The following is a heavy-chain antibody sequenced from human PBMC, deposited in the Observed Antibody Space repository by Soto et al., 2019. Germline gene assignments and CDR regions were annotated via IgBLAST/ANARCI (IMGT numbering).Heavy chain of an antibody. J-gene: IGHJ4*02. D-gene: IGHD1-26*01. Sequence: PSEALSLTCTVSGGSISSYYWSWIRQPPGKGLEWIGYVFYSGSTNYNPSLKSRVTISVDTSKNQFSLRLSSVTAADTAVYYCARESWEYYFDYWGQGTLVTVSS. CDR1: GGSISSYY. CDR2: VFYSGST. V-gene: IGHV4-59*01. CDR3: ARESWEYYFDY.